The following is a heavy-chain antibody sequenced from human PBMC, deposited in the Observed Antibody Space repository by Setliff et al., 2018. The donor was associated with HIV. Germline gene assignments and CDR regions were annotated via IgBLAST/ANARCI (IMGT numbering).Heavy chain of an antibody. D-gene: IGHD2-15*01. J-gene: IGHJ6*04. CDR1: GYTFTGYY. V-gene: IGHV1-2*04. CDR2: INPNSGGT. CDR3: ARDSRDIVVVIAPEPEPYYYYGMDV. Sequence: ASVKVSCKASGYTFTGYYMHWVRQAPGQGLEWMGRINPNSGGTNYAQKFQDWVTMTRDTSISTAYMELSRLRSDDTAVYYCARDSRDIVVVIAPEPEPYYYYGMDVWGEGTTVTVSS.